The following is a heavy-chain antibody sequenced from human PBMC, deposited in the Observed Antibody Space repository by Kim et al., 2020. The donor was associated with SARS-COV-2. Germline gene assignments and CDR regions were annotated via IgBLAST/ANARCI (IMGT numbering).Heavy chain of an antibody. CDR3: ARDLEHRDLDY. J-gene: IGHJ4*02. Sequence: KQYADYVKGRFTISRDNSKKTVYLQMSSLRAEDTAVYYCARDLEHRDLDYWGQGTLVTASS. CDR2: K. D-gene: IGHD1-1*01. V-gene: IGHV3-33*01.